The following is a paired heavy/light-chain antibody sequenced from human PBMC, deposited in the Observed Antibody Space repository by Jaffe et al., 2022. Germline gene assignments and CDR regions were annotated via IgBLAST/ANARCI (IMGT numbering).Heavy chain of an antibody. D-gene: IGHD2-21*01. CDR1: GFSLRTKW. J-gene: IGHJ4*02. CDR3: ASDLNCGFDY. V-gene: IGHV3-74*01. Sequence: EVQLVESGGGSVQPGGSLRLSCAASGFSLRTKWMHWVRQAPGKGLVWVSYINNDGTVTTYADSVKGRFTMSRDNVKNTLYLQMNSLRAEDTAVYFCASDLNCGFDYWGQGILVTVSS. CDR2: INNDGTVT.
Light chain of an antibody. CDR1: SSDVGGYNY. J-gene: IGLJ3*02. CDR2: EVS. CDR3: ASKAGSRLWV. V-gene: IGLV2-8*01. Sequence: QSALTQPPSASGSPGQSVTISCTGTSSDVGGYNYVSWYHQEPGKAPKLMIYEVSKRPSGVPDRFSGSKSGNTASLTVSGLQAEDEGDYYCASKAGSRLWVFGGGTKLTVL.